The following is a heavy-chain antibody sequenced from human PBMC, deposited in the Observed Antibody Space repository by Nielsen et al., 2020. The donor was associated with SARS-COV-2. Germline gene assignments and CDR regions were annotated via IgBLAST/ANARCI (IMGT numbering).Heavy chain of an antibody. Sequence: GESLKISCTASGFTFSSSGMHWVRQAPGKGLEWVAVISYDGIYKYHADSVKGRFTISRDNSENTLYLQMSSLRAEDTAMYYCVKVGDTDGYANEYWGQGTLVTVSS. CDR1: GFTFSSSG. V-gene: IGHV3-30*18. CDR3: VKVGDTDGYANEY. CDR2: ISYDGIYK. J-gene: IGHJ4*02. D-gene: IGHD5-24*01.